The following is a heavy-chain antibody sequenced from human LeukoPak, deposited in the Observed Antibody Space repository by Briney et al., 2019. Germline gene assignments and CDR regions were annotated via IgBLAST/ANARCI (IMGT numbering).Heavy chain of an antibody. V-gene: IGHV1-18*01. J-gene: IGHJ6*02. Sequence: GASVKVSFKGSGYTFTSYGSSWVRQAPGQGPEWMGGRSAYNGNTHKAHKLQGRVNMTADTSTSTAYIELRSVRSDDTAVYYCARDRHYYGSGSYDNYYGMDLWGQGTTVTVSS. CDR2: RSAYNGNT. CDR1: GYTFTSYG. CDR3: ARDRHYYGSGSYDNYYGMDL. D-gene: IGHD3-10*01.